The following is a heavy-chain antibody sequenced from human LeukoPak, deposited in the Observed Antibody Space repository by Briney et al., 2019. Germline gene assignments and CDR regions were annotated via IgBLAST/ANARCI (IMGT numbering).Heavy chain of an antibody. V-gene: IGHV3-21*01. CDR1: GFTFSSYS. D-gene: IGHD2-2*02. Sequence: GGSLRLSCAASGFTFSSYSMNWVRQAPGKGLEWVSSISSSSSYIYYADSVKGRFTISRDNAKNSLYLQMNSLRDEDTAVYYCAIQGPYCSTTSCYIEDAFDIWGQGTMVTVSS. CDR3: AIQGPYCSTTSCYIEDAFDI. J-gene: IGHJ3*02. CDR2: ISSSSSYI.